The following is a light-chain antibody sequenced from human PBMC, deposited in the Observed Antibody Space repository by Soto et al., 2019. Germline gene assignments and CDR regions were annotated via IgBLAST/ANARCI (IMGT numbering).Light chain of an antibody. CDR1: SSDVGKYDR. CDR3: SSYTSTSRYV. V-gene: IGLV2-18*02. J-gene: IGLJ1*01. CDR2: EVT. Sequence: QSVLTQPPSVSGSHGQSVTISCTGTSSDVGKYDRVSWYQQPPGTAPKLIIYEVTNRPSGVPARFSGSKSGNTASLTISGLQAEDEADYYCSSYTSTSRYVFGAGTKLTVL.